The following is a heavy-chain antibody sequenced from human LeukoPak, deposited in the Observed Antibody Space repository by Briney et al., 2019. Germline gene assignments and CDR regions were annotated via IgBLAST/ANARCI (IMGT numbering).Heavy chain of an antibody. J-gene: IGHJ4*02. Sequence: PSETLSLTCAVYGGSFSGYYWSWIRQPPGKGLEWIGEINHSGSTNYNPSLKSRVTISVDTSKNQFSLKLSSVTAADTAVYYCARGPDGDVLMVYATFVYWGEGTLVTVSS. CDR2: INHSGST. D-gene: IGHD2-8*01. V-gene: IGHV4-34*01. CDR1: GGSFSGYY. CDR3: ARGPDGDVLMVYATFVY.